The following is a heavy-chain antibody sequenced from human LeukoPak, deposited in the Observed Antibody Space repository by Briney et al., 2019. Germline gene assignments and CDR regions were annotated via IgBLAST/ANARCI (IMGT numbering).Heavy chain of an antibody. CDR3: ARDSNGVDDYGDYYYYYYMDV. CDR2: IYYTGNT. D-gene: IGHD4-17*01. Sequence: KSSETLSLTCTVSGGSISNYYWNWIRQPPGKGLEWIGYIYYTGNTNYNPSLKSRVTISVDTSKNQFSLKLSSVTAADTAVYYCARDSNGVDDYGDYYYYYYMDVWGKGTTVTISS. CDR1: GGSISNYY. V-gene: IGHV4-59*01. J-gene: IGHJ6*03.